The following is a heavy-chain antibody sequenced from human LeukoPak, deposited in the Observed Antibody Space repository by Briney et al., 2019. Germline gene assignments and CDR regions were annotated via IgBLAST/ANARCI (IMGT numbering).Heavy chain of an antibody. Sequence: SVKVSCKASGGTFSSYSFTWVRQAPGQGLEWMGRIIPMFNTANYAQDFQGRITITADKSASTAYMELITLRSEDTAVYYCAREANTSNWNSVPYLDYWGQGTLITVSS. CDR1: GGTFSSYS. V-gene: IGHV1-69*08. D-gene: IGHD1-7*01. CDR3: AREANTSNWNSVPYLDY. J-gene: IGHJ4*02. CDR2: IIPMFNTA.